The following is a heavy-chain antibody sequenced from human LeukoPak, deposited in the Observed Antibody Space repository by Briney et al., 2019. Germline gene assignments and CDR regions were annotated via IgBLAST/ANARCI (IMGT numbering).Heavy chain of an antibody. V-gene: IGHV1-69*13. J-gene: IGHJ4*02. CDR2: IIPIFGTA. CDR3: ARRAGDYSHPYDY. D-gene: IGHD3-22*01. Sequence: ASVKVSCKASGGTFSRYAMSWVRQAPGQGLEWMGGIIPIFGTASFAQKFQGRVTITADESTGTAYMELSSLRSEDTAVYYCARRAGDYSHPYDYWGQGTLVTVSS. CDR1: GGTFSRYA.